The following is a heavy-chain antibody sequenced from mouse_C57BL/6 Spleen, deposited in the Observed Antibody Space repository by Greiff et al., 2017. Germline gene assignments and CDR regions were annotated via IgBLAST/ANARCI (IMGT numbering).Heavy chain of an antibody. V-gene: IGHV1-53*01. CDR3: AVYYSNYGYFYV. CDR2: INPGTGGT. CDR1: GYTFTSDW. J-gene: IGHJ1*03. Sequence: QVQLQQPGTELVRPGASVKLSCKASGYTFTSDWMHWVKQRPGQGLEWIGNINPGTGGTNYNEKFKGKATLTVDKSSSTAYMQLSSLTSEDSAVYYCAVYYSNYGYFYVWGTATTVTAAS. D-gene: IGHD2-5*01.